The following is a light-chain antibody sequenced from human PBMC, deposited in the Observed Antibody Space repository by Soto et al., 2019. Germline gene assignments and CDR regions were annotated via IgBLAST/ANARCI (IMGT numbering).Light chain of an antibody. Sequence: QSVPTQPPSVSGAPGQRVTISCTGSSSNIGAGYDVHWYQQLPGTAPKLLIYGNSNRPSGVPDRFSGSKSGTSASLAITGLQAEDEADYYCQSYDSSLSGVVFGTGTKLTVL. J-gene: IGLJ1*01. CDR2: GNS. CDR3: QSYDSSLSGVV. V-gene: IGLV1-40*01. CDR1: SSNIGAGYD.